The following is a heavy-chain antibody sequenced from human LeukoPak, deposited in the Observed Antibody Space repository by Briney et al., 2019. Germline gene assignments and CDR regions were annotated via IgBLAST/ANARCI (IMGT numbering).Heavy chain of an antibody. CDR1: GYSISSGYY. J-gene: IGHJ5*02. CDR2: IYHSGRT. CDR3: ARRWSSSGFGWFDP. V-gene: IGHV4-38-2*02. Sequence: SETLSLTCTVSGYSISSGYYWGWIRQPPGKGLEWIGSIYHSGRTFYNPSLKSRVTISVDTSKNQFSLKLSSVTAADTAVYYCARRWSSSGFGWFDPWGQGTLVTVSS. D-gene: IGHD6-19*01.